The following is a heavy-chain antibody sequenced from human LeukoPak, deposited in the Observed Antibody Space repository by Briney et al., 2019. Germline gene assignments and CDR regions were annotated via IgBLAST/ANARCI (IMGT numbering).Heavy chain of an antibody. J-gene: IGHJ4*02. CDR2: ISGSGST. CDR1: GYIFNNYA. Sequence: GGSLRLSCVASGYIFNNYAVSWVRQAPGKGLEWVSAISGSGSTYYADPVKGRFTISRDNSKNTGYLQMNSLRAEDTAVYYCVKGGQDCSPTTCYYDWGQGTLVTVSS. CDR3: VKGGQDCSPTTCYYD. D-gene: IGHD2-2*01. V-gene: IGHV3-23*01.